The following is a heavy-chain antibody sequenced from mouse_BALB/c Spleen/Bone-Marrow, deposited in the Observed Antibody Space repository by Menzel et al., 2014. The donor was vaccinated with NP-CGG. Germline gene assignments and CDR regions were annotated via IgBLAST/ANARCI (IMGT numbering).Heavy chain of an antibody. J-gene: IGHJ2*01. V-gene: IGHV14-3*02. CDR2: IDPANGNT. Sequence: VQLQQSGAELVKPGASVKLSCTASGFNIKDTYMHWVKQSPEQGLEWIGRIDPANGNTKYDPKFQGKATITADTSSNTAYLQLSSLTSEDTAVYYCASYVYGYYFDYWGQGTTLTVSS. CDR1: GFNIKDTY. CDR3: ASYVYGYYFDY. D-gene: IGHD2-2*01.